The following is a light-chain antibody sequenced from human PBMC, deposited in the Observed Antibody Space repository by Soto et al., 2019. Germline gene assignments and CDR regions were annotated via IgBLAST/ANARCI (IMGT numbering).Light chain of an antibody. CDR2: DNN. CDR3: QSFDTSLSGFVV. J-gene: IGLJ2*01. Sequence: QSVLTQPPSMSGAPGQRVTISCTGSRSNIGAGYDVHWYQQHPGTAPKLLIFDNNNRPSGVPDRFSGSKSDTSASLAITGLQAEDEDDYDCQSFDTSLSGFVVVGGGTKLTVL. V-gene: IGLV1-40*01. CDR1: RSNIGAGYD.